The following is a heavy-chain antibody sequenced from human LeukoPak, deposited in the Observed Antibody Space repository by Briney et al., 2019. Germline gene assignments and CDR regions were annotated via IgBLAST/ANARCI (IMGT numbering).Heavy chain of an antibody. CDR1: GGSISSGGYY. J-gene: IGHJ5*02. CDR2: IYHSGST. V-gene: IGHV4-30-2*01. CDR3: ARRDTYYYDSSGSP. Sequence: PSQTLSLTCTVSGGSISSGGYYWSWVRQPPGKGLEWIGYIYHSGSTYYNPSLKSRVTISVDRSKNQFSLKLSSVTAADTAVYYCARRDTYYYDSSGSPWGQGTLVTVSS. D-gene: IGHD3-22*01.